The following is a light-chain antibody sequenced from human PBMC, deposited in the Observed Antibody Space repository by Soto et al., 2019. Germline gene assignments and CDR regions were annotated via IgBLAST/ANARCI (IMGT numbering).Light chain of an antibody. CDR2: EVN. CDR3: TSYAGSNNRGV. V-gene: IGLV2-8*01. J-gene: IGLJ1*01. CDR1: SSDVGGYNY. Sequence: QSALTQPPSASGSPGQSVTISCTGTSSDVGGYNYIAWYQHHPGKAPKLIIYEVNRRPSGVPDRFSGSKSGNTASLTVSGLQAEDEADYYCTSYAGSNNRGVFGSGTKVTVL.